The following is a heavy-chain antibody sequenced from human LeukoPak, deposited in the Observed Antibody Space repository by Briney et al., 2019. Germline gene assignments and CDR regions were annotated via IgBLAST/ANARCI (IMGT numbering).Heavy chain of an antibody. CDR3: ARGAMVMGRGFFTGWFDP. CDR1: GYTFTSYY. D-gene: IGHD5-18*01. V-gene: IGHV1-46*01. J-gene: IGHJ5*02. CDR2: INPSGGST. Sequence: RASVKVSCKASGYTFTSYYMHWVRQAPGQGLEWMGIINPSGGSTSYAQKFQGRVTMTRDMSTSTVYMELSSLRSEDTAVYYCARGAMVMGRGFFTGWFDPWGQGTLVTVSS.